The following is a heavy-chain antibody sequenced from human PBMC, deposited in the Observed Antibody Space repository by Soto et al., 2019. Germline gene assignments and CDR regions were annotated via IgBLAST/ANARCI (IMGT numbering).Heavy chain of an antibody. CDR2: ISGSGGST. Sequence: GGSLRLSCAASGFTFSSYAMSLVRQAPGKGLEWVSAISGSGGSTYYADSVKGRFTISRDNSKNTLYLQMNSLRAEDTAVYYCARTPRGYWKDSYAFDIWGQGTMVTVSS. V-gene: IGHV3-23*01. J-gene: IGHJ3*02. CDR1: GFTFSSYA. D-gene: IGHD1-1*01. CDR3: ARTPRGYWKDSYAFDI.